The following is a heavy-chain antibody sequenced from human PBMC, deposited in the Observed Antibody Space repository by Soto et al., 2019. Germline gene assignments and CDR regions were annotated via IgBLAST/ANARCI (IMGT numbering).Heavy chain of an antibody. CDR3: ARGKYYYDSSGYPRGRDYFDY. J-gene: IGHJ4*02. CDR2: IIPIFGTA. D-gene: IGHD3-22*01. Sequence: QVQLVQSGAEVKKPGSSVKVSCKASGGTFSSYAISWVRQAPGQGLEWMGGIIPIFGTANYAQKFQGRVTITADESTSTAYMELSSLRSEDTAVYYCARGKYYYDSSGYPRGRDYFDYWGQGTLVTVSS. V-gene: IGHV1-69*12. CDR1: GGTFSSYA.